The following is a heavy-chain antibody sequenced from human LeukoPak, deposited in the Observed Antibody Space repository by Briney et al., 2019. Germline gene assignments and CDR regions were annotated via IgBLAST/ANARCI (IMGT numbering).Heavy chain of an antibody. CDR1: GYTFTDYY. D-gene: IGHD1-7*01. Sequence: ASVKVSCKASGYTFTDYYMHWVRQAPGQGLEWMGIINPSGGSTSYAQKFQGRVTMTRDTSTSTVYMELSSLRSEDTAVYYCARALFGITGTTASEDYWGQGTLVTVSS. CDR3: ARALFGITGTTASEDY. J-gene: IGHJ4*02. V-gene: IGHV1-46*01. CDR2: INPSGGST.